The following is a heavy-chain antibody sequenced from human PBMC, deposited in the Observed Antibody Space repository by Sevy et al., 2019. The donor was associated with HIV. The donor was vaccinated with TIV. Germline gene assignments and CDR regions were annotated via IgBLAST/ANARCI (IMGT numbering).Heavy chain of an antibody. CDR2: ISYDGSNK. CDR1: GFTFSSYA. Sequence: GGSLRLSCAASGFTFSSYAMHWVRQAPGKGLEWVAVISYDGSNKYYADSVKGRFTISRDNSKNTLYLQMNSLRAGDTAVYYCARDVGRGYNAFDIWGQGTMVTVSS. J-gene: IGHJ3*02. CDR3: ARDVGRGYNAFDI. V-gene: IGHV3-30-3*01. D-gene: IGHD5-12*01.